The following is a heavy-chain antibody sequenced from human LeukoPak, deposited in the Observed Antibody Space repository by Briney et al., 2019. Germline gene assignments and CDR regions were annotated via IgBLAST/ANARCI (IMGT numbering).Heavy chain of an antibody. J-gene: IGHJ5*02. Sequence: PSETLSLTCAVYGGSFSGYYWSWIRQPPGKGLEWIGEINHSGSTNYNTCLKRRVTISVDTSKNQFSLKLSSVTAADTAVYYCARGLVVVAATLAEWFDPWGHGTQVTVSS. CDR1: GGSFSGYY. V-gene: IGHV4-34*01. CDR3: ARGLVVVAATLAEWFDP. D-gene: IGHD2-15*01. CDR2: INHSGST.